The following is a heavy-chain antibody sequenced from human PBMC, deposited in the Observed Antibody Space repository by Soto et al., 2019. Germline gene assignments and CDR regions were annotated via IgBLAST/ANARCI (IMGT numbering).Heavy chain of an antibody. J-gene: IGHJ4*02. CDR1: GYTFTGCY. Sequence: GASVKVSCKASGYTFTGCYMHWVRQAPGQGLEWMGWINPNSGGTNYAQKFQGWVTMTRDTSISTAYMELSRLRSDDTAVYYCATALGAARPFDYWGQGPLVTVSS. V-gene: IGHV1-2*04. CDR2: INPNSGGT. CDR3: ATALGAARPFDY. D-gene: IGHD6-6*01.